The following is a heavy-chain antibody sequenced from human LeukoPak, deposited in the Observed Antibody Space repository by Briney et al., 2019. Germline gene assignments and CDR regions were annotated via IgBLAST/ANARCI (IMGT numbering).Heavy chain of an antibody. V-gene: IGHV3-23*01. CDR2: ISGGGST. D-gene: IGHD1-26*01. J-gene: IGHJ2*01. Sequence: AGGSLRLSCAASGFTFSSYAMSWVRQAPGKGLEWVSAISGGGSTFYAASVKGRFTISVDNSKNTLYLQMNSLRAEDTAVYYCAKCLGGSGSYSWYFDLWGRDTLVTVSS. CDR1: GFTFSSYA. CDR3: AKCLGGSGSYSWYFDL.